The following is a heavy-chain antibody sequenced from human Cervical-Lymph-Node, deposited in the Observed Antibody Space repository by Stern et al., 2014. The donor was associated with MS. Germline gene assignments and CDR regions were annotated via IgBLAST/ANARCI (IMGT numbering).Heavy chain of an antibody. CDR1: GGSISSSYYY. CDR2: VSSTESA. CDR3: ARHYFFGSGTYVPFDP. D-gene: IGHD3-10*01. J-gene: IGHJ5*02. V-gene: IGHV4-39*01. Sequence: QVQLQESGPGLVKPSETLSLTCIVSGGSISSSYYYWGWIRQPPGKGLQWIGSVSSTESAYYNPALKRRVTLSMDSTKHQFSLSMISVTAADTAVYYCARHYFFGSGTYVPFDPWGQGTLVTVSS.